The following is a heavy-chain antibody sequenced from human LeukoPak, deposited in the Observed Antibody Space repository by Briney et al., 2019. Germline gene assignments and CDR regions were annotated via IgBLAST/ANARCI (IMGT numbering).Heavy chain of an antibody. V-gene: IGHV4-34*01. J-gene: IGHJ6*02. CDR3: ARHRVVTAAIVYGMDV. CDR1: GGSFSGYY. D-gene: IGHD2-21*02. Sequence: SETLSLTCAVYGGSFSGYYWSWIRQPPGKGLEWIGEINHSGSTNYNPSLKSRVTISVDTSKNQFSLKLSSVTAADTAVYYCARHRVVTAAIVYGMDVWGQGTTVTVSS. CDR2: INHSGST.